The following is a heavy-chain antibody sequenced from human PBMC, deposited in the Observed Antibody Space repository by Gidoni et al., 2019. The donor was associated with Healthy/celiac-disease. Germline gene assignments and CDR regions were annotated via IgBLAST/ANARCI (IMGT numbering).Heavy chain of an antibody. J-gene: IGHJ6*02. D-gene: IGHD1-1*01. CDR2: IYHSGST. V-gene: IGHV4-30-2*01. CDR1: GGSISSGGYS. Sequence: QLQLQESGSGLVKPSQTLSLTCAVSGGSISSGGYSWSWIRQPPGKGLEWIGYIYHSGSTYYNPSLKSRVTISVDRSKNQFSLKLSSVTAADTAVYYCARGHSTIPDLYYYYGMDVWGQGTTVTVSS. CDR3: ARGHSTIPDLYYYYGMDV.